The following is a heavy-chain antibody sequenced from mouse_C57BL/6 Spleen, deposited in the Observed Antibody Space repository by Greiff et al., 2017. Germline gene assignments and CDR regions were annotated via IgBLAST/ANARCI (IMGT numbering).Heavy chain of an antibody. Sequence: VQLQQSGAELVKPGASVKMSCKASGYSFTSYCMHWVKQRPGQGLEWIGWINPAGGNTKYNQKFKGKATLTVDTSSSTAYMQLSSLTSEDSAVXSCSIYSSNGYGYFAYWGQGTLVTVSS. D-gene: IGHD1-2*01. J-gene: IGHJ3*01. CDR1: GYSFTSYC. CDR3: SIYSSNGYGYFAY. V-gene: IGHV1-66*01. CDR2: INPAGGNT.